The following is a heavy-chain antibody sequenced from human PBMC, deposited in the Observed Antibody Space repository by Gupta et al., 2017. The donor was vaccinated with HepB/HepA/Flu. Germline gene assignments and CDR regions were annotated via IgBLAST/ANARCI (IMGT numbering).Heavy chain of an antibody. V-gene: IGHV1-18*01. CDR1: GYTFTNFG. D-gene: IGHD2-15*01. CDR2: ISTYNGNT. CDR3: ARFLTSGGSCYSAVCAFDI. J-gene: IGHJ3*02. Sequence: QVQLVQSGAEVKKPGASVKVSCKASGYTFTNFGISWVRQAPGQGLEWMGWISTYNGNTNYALDLRDRLTMTTDTSTSTAYMELRSLRSDDTAVYYCARFLTSGGSCYSAVCAFDIWGQGTMVTVSS.